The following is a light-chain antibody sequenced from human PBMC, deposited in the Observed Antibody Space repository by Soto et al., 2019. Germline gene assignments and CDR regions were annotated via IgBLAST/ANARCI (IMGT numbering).Light chain of an antibody. V-gene: IGKV1-5*01. CDR2: DAS. Sequence: DIQMTQSPSNLSASVRDRVTITCRASQSISSWLAWYQQKPGKAPTLLIYDASSLESGVPSRFSGSGSGTEFTLTISSLQPDDFATYYCQQYNSYSITFGQGTRLEIK. CDR1: QSISSW. J-gene: IGKJ5*01. CDR3: QQYNSYSIT.